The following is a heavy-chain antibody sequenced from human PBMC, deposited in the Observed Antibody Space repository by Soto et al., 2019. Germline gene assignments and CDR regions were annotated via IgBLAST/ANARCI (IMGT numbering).Heavy chain of an antibody. CDR3: ARGQNSNYVEY. CDR1: GYTFTSYD. CDR2: MNPNSGNT. J-gene: IGHJ4*02. V-gene: IGHV1-8*01. D-gene: IGHD4-4*01. Sequence: GASVKVSCKAPGYTFTSYDINLFRQATGQGLEWMGWMNPNSGNTGYAQKFQGRVTMTRNTSISTAYMELSSLRSEDTAVYYCARGQNSNYVEYWGQGTLVTVSS.